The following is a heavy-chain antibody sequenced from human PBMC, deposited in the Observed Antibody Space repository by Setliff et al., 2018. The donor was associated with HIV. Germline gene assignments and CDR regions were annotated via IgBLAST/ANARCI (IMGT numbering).Heavy chain of an antibody. CDR1: GGPSTDHY. V-gene: IGHV4-34*01. CDR3: ASRVYYYDSNNFLREEGFDP. Sequence: SETLSLTCAVYGGPSTDHYWNWIRQSPGMGLEWIAEIHHTGYINYNPSLKSRVTISIDTSKNQFSLNLTSVTAADTAVYYCASRVYYYDSNNFLREEGFDPWGQGTLVTVSS. D-gene: IGHD3-22*01. CDR2: IHHTGYI. J-gene: IGHJ5*02.